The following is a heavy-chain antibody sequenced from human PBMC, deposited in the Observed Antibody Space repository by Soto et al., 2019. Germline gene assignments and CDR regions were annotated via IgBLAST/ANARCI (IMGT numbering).Heavy chain of an antibody. V-gene: IGHV1-69*13. CDR1: GGTFSSYA. D-gene: IGHD2-21*02. J-gene: IGHJ2*01. CDR3: ARAELHCGGDCYPAPSRTSPLEYWYFDL. Sequence: ASVKVSCKASGGTFSSYAISWVRQAPGQGLEWMGGIIPIFGTANYAQKFQGRVTITADESTSTAYMELSSLRSGDTAVYYCARAELHCGGDCYPAPSRTSPLEYWYFDLWGRGTLVTVSS. CDR2: IIPIFGTA.